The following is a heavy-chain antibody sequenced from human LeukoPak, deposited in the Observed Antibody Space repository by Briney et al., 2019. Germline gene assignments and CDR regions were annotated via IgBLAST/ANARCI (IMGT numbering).Heavy chain of an antibody. CDR1: GFTFSSYG. V-gene: IGHV3-23*01. J-gene: IGHJ4*02. CDR2: ITGSGGTT. Sequence: PGGSLRLSCAASGFTFSSYGMSWVRQAPGKGLEWVSAITGSGGTTYYADSVKGRFTISRDNSKNTLYMQMNSLRAEDTAVYYCARDLAAGTGYFDYWGQGTLVTVSS. D-gene: IGHD6-13*01. CDR3: ARDLAAGTGYFDY.